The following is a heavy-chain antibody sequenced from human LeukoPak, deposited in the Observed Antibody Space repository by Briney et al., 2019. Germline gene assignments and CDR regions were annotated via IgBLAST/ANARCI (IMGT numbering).Heavy chain of an antibody. CDR1: GFTFSSFG. D-gene: IGHD6-13*01. CDR3: VRGVGVSRFNYFDP. J-gene: IGHJ5*02. Sequence: GGSLRLSCAASGFTFSSFGMHWVRQAPGKGLEWVAVIWYDASNKYYADSVKGRFTISRDNSKNTLFLQMNSLRDDDTAVYYCVRGVGVSRFNYFDPWGQGTLVIVSA. CDR2: IWYDASNK. V-gene: IGHV3-33*01.